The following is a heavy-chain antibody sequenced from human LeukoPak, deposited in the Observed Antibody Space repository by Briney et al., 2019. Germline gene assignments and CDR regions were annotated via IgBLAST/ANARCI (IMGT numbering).Heavy chain of an antibody. CDR3: ASETYPGAFDP. V-gene: IGHV3-64*01. J-gene: IGHJ5*02. CDR1: GFTFSSYA. Sequence: PGGSLRLSCAASGFTFSSYAMHWVRQAPGKGLEYVSAISSNGGSTYYANSVKGRFTISRDNSKNTLYLQMGSLRAEDMAVYYCASETYPGAFDPWGQGTLVTVSS. CDR2: ISSNGGST. D-gene: IGHD2-2*01.